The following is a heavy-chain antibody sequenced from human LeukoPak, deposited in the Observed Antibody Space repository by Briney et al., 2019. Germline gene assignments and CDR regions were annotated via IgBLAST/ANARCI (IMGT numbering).Heavy chain of an antibody. CDR2: IYYSGST. V-gene: IGHV4-59*01. Sequence: SETLSLTCTVSGGSISSYYWSWIRQPPGKGLEWIGYIYYSGSTNYNPSLKSRVTISVDTSKNQFSLKLSSVTAADTAVYYCARGGPGEFGELFYYFDYWGQGTLVAVSS. CDR1: GGSISSYY. J-gene: IGHJ4*02. CDR3: ARGGPGEFGELFYYFDY. D-gene: IGHD3-10*01.